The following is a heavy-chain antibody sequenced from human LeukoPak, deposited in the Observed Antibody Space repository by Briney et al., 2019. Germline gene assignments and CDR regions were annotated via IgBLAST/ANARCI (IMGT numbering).Heavy chain of an antibody. V-gene: IGHV3-66*01. Sequence: SGGSLRLSCAASGFTVSSNYMSWVRQAPGKGLEWVSVIYSGGSTYYADSVKGRFTISRDNSKNTLYLQMNSLRAEDTAVYYCARGPRGSYYYDSSGYLDWGQGTLVTVSS. J-gene: IGHJ4*02. CDR3: ARGPRGSYYYDSSGYLD. D-gene: IGHD3-22*01. CDR1: GFTVSSNY. CDR2: IYSGGST.